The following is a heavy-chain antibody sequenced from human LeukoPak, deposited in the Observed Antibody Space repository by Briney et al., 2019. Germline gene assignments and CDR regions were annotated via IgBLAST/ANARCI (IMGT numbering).Heavy chain of an antibody. CDR2: ISHSGST. CDR3: ARVFRGYYYYYMDV. J-gene: IGHJ6*03. V-gene: IGHV4-34*01. D-gene: IGHD3-10*01. CDR1: GGSFSGYY. Sequence: SETLSLTCAVYGGSFSGYYWSWIRQPPGKGLEWIGEISHSGSTNYNPSLKSRVTISVDTSKDQFSLKLSSVTAADTAVYYCARVFRGYYYYYMDVWGKGTTVTISS.